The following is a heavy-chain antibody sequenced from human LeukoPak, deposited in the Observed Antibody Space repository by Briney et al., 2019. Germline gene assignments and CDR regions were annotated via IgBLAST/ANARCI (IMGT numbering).Heavy chain of an antibody. CDR2: IYYSGST. V-gene: IGHV4-39*01. CDR3: ARFRWNDPRGWFDP. J-gene: IGHJ5*02. CDR1: GGSISSSSYY. D-gene: IGHD1-1*01. Sequence: SSETLSLTCTVSGGSISSSSYYWGWIRQPPGKGLEWIGSIYYSGSTYYNPSLKSRVTISVDTSKNQFSLKLSSVTAADTAVYYCARFRWNDPRGWFDPWGQGTLVTVSS.